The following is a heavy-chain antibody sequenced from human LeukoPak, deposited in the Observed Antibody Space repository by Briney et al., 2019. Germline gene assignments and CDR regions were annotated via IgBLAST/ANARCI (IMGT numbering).Heavy chain of an antibody. CDR2: IWYDGTAK. J-gene: IGHJ4*02. CDR3: ARGVEWGFSGVDY. D-gene: IGHD3-3*01. CDR1: GFTFNNHD. Sequence: GGSLRLSCVASGFTFNNHDIHWVRQAPGKGLEWVAVIWYDGTAKYYGDSVKGRFAISRDNSKSTLYLEMTSLTAEDTAVYFCARGVEWGFSGVDYWGQGTLVTVSS. V-gene: IGHV3-33*01.